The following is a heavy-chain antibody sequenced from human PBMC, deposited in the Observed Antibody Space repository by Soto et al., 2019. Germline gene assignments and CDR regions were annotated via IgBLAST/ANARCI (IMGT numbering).Heavy chain of an antibody. CDR2: IYPGDSDT. CDR1: GYSFTSYW. V-gene: IGHV5-51*01. D-gene: IGHD6-13*01. CDR3: ARLGHSRRRQQLGYIDY. J-gene: IGHJ4*02. Sequence: PGESLKISCKGSGYSFTSYWIGWVRQMPGKGLEWMGIIYPGDSDTRYSPSFQGQVTISADKSISTAYLQWSSLKASDTAMYYCARLGHSRRRQQLGYIDYWGQGTLVTVSS.